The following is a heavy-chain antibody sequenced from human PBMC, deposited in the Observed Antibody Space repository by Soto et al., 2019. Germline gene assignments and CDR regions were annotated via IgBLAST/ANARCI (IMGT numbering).Heavy chain of an antibody. CDR2: IFPGGVNI. V-gene: IGHV1-46*01. Sequence: ASVKVSCKAIGYSFTRHYMHWVRQAPGQGLEWMGTIFPGGVNIAYAQKFEGRVTMTKDTTTSTVYMELSSLTSDDTAVYYCARAPLGIIVAPDFWGQGTLVTVSS. CDR3: ARAPLGIIVAPDF. D-gene: IGHD3-22*01. J-gene: IGHJ4*02. CDR1: GYSFTRHY.